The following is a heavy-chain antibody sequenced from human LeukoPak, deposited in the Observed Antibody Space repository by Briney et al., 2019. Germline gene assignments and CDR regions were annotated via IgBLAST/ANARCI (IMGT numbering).Heavy chain of an antibody. CDR2: INPNSGGT. CDR3: AVSREDSSGHDAFDI. D-gene: IGHD3-22*01. CDR1: GYTFTSYG. J-gene: IGHJ3*02. V-gene: IGHV1-2*04. Sequence: GASVKVSCKASGYTFTSYGISWVRQAPGQGLEWMGWINPNSGGTNYAQKFQGWVTMTRDTSISTAYMELSRLRSDDTAVYYCAVSREDSSGHDAFDIWGQGTMVTVSS.